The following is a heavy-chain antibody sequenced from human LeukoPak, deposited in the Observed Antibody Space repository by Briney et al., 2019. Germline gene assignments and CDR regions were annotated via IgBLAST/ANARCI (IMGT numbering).Heavy chain of an antibody. J-gene: IGHJ3*02. V-gene: IGHV3-23*01. CDR2: ISGSGGST. Sequence: GGSLRLSRAASGFTFSSYAMSWVRQAPGKGLEWVSAISGSGGSTYYADSVKGRFTISRDNSKNTLYLQMNSLRAEDAAVYYCAKVSPVVVVITGAFDIWGQGTMVTVSS. CDR3: AKVSPVVVVITGAFDI. D-gene: IGHD3-22*01. CDR1: GFTFSSYA.